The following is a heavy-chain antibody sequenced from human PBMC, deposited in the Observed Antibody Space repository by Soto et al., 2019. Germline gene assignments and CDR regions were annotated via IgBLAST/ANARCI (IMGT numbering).Heavy chain of an antibody. CDR3: VKDLGSGWSNWFGS. V-gene: IGHV6-1*01. Sequence: SQTLSLTCAISGDSVSTTSAAWGWIRPSPSRGLEWLGRTYYRFLWVNDYALSVKSRISVKADTSKNQFSLHLTSVTPEDTATYYCVKDLGSGWSNWFGSGGQGSLVTVSS. D-gene: IGHD6-13*01. J-gene: IGHJ5*01. CDR2: TYYRFLWVN. CDR1: GDSVSTTSAA.